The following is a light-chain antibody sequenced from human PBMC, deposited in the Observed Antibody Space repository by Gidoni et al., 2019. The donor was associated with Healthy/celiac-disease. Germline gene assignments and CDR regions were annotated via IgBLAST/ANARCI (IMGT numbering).Light chain of an antibody. J-gene: IGKJ5*01. Sequence: DIQMTPSPSSLSASVGDIVTITCRASQSISSYLNWYQQKPGNAPKLLIYAASSLQSGVTSRFSGSVSGTDFTLTISSLQPEDFATYYCQQSYSTPITFGQGTRLEIK. CDR3: QQSYSTPIT. CDR2: AAS. V-gene: IGKV1-39*01. CDR1: QSISSY.